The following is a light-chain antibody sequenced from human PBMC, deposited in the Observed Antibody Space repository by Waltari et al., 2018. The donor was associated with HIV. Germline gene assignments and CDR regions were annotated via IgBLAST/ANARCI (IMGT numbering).Light chain of an antibody. CDR2: TNN. CDR1: SSNIDVNS. V-gene: IGLV1-44*01. Sequence: QSVLTQPPSASGTPGQRVTISCSGSSSNIDVNSVNWYQQLPGTAPKLRIYTNNRRPSRVPDRFSGSKSGTSASLAISGLQSEDEADYYCVVWDDSLNGPVFGGGTKLTVL. CDR3: VVWDDSLNGPV. J-gene: IGLJ2*01.